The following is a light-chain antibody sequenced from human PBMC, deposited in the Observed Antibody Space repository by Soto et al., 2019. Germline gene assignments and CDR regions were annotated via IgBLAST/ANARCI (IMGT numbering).Light chain of an antibody. CDR3: QQYGRSPFT. CDR1: QSVSSSY. Sequence: EIVMTQSPATLSVSPGEIATLSCRASQSVSSSYLAWYQQKPGQAPRLLAYGASSRATGVPDRFSASGSGTDFTLTISRLEPEDFAVYYCQQYGRSPFTFGPGTKVDIK. V-gene: IGKV3-20*01. J-gene: IGKJ3*01. CDR2: GAS.